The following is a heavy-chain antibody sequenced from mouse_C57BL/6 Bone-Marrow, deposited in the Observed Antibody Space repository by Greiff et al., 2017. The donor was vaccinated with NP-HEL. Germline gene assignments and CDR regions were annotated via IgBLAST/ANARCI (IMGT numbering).Heavy chain of an antibody. CDR3: ARGANWVFDY. V-gene: IGHV1-54*01. CDR1: GYAFTHYL. Sequence: QVQLKQSGAELVRPGTSVKVSCKASGYAFTHYLIEWVKQRPGQGLEWIGVINPGSGDTNYNEKFKGKATLTADKSSSTAYMQLSSLTSEDSAVYFCARGANWVFDYWGQGTTLTVSS. J-gene: IGHJ2*01. D-gene: IGHD4-1*01. CDR2: INPGSGDT.